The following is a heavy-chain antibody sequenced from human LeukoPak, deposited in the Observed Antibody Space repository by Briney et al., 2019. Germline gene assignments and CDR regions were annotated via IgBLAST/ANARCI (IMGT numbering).Heavy chain of an antibody. V-gene: IGHV5-51*01. CDR3: ARRYCSSTSCYSIDY. CDR2: IYPGDSDT. D-gene: IGHD2-2*02. J-gene: IGHJ4*02. CDR1: GYSFTSYW. Sequence: GESLKISCKGSGYSFTSYWIGWVRQMPGKGLEWMGIIYPGDSDTRYSPSFQGQFTISADKSISTAYLQWSSLKASDTAMYYCARRYCSSTSCYSIDYWGQGTLVTVSS.